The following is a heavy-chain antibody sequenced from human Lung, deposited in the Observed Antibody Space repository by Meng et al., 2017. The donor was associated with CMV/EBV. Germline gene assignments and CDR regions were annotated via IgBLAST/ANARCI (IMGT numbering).Heavy chain of an antibody. V-gene: IGHV3-30*02. J-gene: IGHJ6*02. CDR3: AKETGPISGGYYYYGIDV. D-gene: IGHD3-3*01. Sequence: GGSXRLXCAASGFTFSSYGMHWVRQAPGKGLEGVAFIRYDGKNEYYADSVKGRFSISRDDSKNTLYLQMNSLRPEDTAVYYCAKETGPISGGYYYYGIDVXGQGXTVTSSS. CDR1: GFTFSSYG. CDR2: IRYDGKNE.